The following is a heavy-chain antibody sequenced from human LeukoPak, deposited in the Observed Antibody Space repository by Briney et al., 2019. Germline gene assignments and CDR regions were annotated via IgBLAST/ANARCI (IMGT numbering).Heavy chain of an antibody. CDR1: GYTFTIYY. V-gene: IGHV1-46*01. Sequence: ASVKVSCKASGYTFTIYYMHWVRQAPGQGLEWMGLINPSGGSTSYAQKFQDRLTITRDTSASTVYMELSSLTSEDTALYYCARDDCGDTCYPGGYWGQGTLVTVSS. D-gene: IGHD2-21*01. J-gene: IGHJ4*02. CDR3: ARDDCGDTCYPGGY. CDR2: INPSGGST.